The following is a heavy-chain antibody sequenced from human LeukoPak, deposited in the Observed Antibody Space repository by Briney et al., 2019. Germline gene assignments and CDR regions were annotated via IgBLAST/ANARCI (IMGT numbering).Heavy chain of an antibody. CDR2: FDTEDGET. V-gene: IGHV1-24*01. CDR3: ATAGRRSSWFVFDY. D-gene: IGHD6-13*01. J-gene: IGHJ4*02. Sequence: ASVKVSCKVSGYTLTELSMHWVRQAPGKGLEWMGGFDTEDGETIYAQKFQGRVTMTEDTSTDTAYMELSSLRSEDTAVYYCATAGRRSSWFVFDYWGQGTLVTVSS. CDR1: GYTLTELS.